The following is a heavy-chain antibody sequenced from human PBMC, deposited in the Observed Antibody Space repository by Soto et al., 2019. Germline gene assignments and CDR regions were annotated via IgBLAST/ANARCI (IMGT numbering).Heavy chain of an antibody. CDR3: GGGDIVVVVAAMDY. V-gene: IGHV1-18*01. CDR2: ISAYNGNT. J-gene: IGHJ4*02. Sequence: QVQLVQSGAEVKKPGASVKVSCKASGYTFTSYGISWVRQAPGQGLEWMGWISAYNGNTNYAQKLQGRVTMTTDTAASAGDVELRSLRSDDTAVYYCGGGDIVVVVAAMDYWGQGTLVTVSS. CDR1: GYTFTSYG. D-gene: IGHD2-15*01.